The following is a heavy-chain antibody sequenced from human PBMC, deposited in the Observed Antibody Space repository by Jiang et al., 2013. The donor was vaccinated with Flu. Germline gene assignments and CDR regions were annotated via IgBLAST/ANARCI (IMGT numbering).Heavy chain of an antibody. D-gene: IGHD3-3*01. V-gene: IGHV2-5*02. Sequence: TCTFSGFSLSTSGMGVGWIRQPPGKALEWLALIYWDDDKRYSPSLKSRLTITKDTSKSQVVLTMTNMDPVDTATYYCAHRYYTQFRFDPWGQGTLVTVSS. CDR1: GFSLSTSGMG. CDR2: IYWDDDK. J-gene: IGHJ5*02. CDR3: AHRYYTQFRFDP.